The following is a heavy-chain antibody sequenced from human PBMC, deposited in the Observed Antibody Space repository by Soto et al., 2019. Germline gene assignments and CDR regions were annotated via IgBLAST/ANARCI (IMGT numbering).Heavy chain of an antibody. J-gene: IGHJ4*02. CDR1: GGSFSGYY. V-gene: IGHV4-34*01. D-gene: IGHD4-17*01. CDR2: INHSGST. CDR3: ARRFYGDYYFDY. Sequence: KSSETLSLTCAVYGGSFSGYYWSWIRQPPGKGLEWIGEINHSGSTNYNPSLKSRVTISVDTSKNQFSLELSSVTAADTAVYYCARRFYGDYYFDYWGQGTQVTVSS.